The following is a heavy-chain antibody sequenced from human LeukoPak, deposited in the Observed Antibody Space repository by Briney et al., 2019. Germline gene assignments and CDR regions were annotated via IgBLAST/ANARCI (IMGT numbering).Heavy chain of an antibody. J-gene: IGHJ5*02. D-gene: IGHD2-15*01. V-gene: IGHV1-69*01. CDR2: IIPIFGTA. CDR3: ARGPARISKGNWFDP. CDR1: RGTFSSYA. Sequence: SVKVSCKASRGTFSSYAISWVRQAPGQGLEWMGGIIPIFGTANYAQKFQGRVTITADESTSTAYMELSSLRSEDTAVYYCARGPARISKGNWFDPWGQGTLVTVSS.